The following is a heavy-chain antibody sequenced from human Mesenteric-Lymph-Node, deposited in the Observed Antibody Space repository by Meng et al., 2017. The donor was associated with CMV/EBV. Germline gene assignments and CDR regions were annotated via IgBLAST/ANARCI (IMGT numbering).Heavy chain of an antibody. Sequence: LSLTCAASGFTFSNAWMSWVRQAPGKGLEWVGRIKSKTDGGTTDYAAPVKGRFTISRDDSKNTLYLQMNSLKTEDTAVYYCTTETHYCSSTSCYFSPSYWGQGTLVTVSS. CDR2: IKSKTDGGTT. D-gene: IGHD2-2*01. CDR1: GFTFSNAW. V-gene: IGHV3-15*01. J-gene: IGHJ4*02. CDR3: TTETHYCSSTSCYFSPSY.